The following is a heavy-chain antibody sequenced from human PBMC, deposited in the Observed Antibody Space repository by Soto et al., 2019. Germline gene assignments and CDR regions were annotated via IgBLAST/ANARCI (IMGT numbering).Heavy chain of an antibody. CDR1: GYTFTNYG. V-gene: IGHV1-18*01. Sequence: QVQLVQSGAEVKKPGASVKVSCKASGYTFTNYGIIWVRQAPGQGLEWMGWISAYNGNTNYAQKLQGRVTMATDTSTSTAYMELRSLRSDDTAVYYCTRDTRSSGWYHFDYWGQGTLVTVSS. D-gene: IGHD6-19*01. CDR2: ISAYNGNT. CDR3: TRDTRSSGWYHFDY. J-gene: IGHJ4*02.